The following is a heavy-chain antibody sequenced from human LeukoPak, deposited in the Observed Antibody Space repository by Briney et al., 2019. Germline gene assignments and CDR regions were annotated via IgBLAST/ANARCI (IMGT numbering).Heavy chain of an antibody. CDR2: ISGSGGST. CDR3: ARVLQLERQRPIVSSYYYYMDV. J-gene: IGHJ6*03. D-gene: IGHD1-1*01. V-gene: IGHV3-23*01. CDR1: GFTFSSYA. Sequence: GGSLRLSCAASGFTFSSYAMSWVRQAPGKGLEWVSAISGSGGSTYYADSVKGRFTISRDNAKNSLYLQMNSLRAEDTAVYYCARVLQLERQRPIVSSYYYYMDVWGKGTTVTVSS.